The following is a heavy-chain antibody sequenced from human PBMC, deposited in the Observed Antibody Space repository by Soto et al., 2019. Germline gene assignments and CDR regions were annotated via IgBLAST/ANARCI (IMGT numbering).Heavy chain of an antibody. J-gene: IGHJ2*01. CDR2: IYYSGST. D-gene: IGHD3-16*02. CDR3: ARGAITFVGVIVNEYWYFDL. CDR1: GGSISSYY. V-gene: IGHV4-59*01. Sequence: QVQLQESGPGLVKPSETLSLTCTVSGGSISSYYWSWIRQPPGKGLEWIGYIYYSGSTNYNPSLKSRVTISVATPKNQFSLKLSSVTAADTAVYYCARGAITFVGVIVNEYWYFDLWGRGTLVTVSS.